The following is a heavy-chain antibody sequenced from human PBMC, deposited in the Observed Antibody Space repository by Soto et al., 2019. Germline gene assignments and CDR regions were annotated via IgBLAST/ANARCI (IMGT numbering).Heavy chain of an antibody. CDR1: GFSFNTYG. V-gene: IGHV3-30*18. D-gene: IGHD6-19*01. CDR3: AKRPSDYYSGWFVPLDY. J-gene: IGHJ4*02. CDR2: ISSDGNEK. Sequence: GGSLRLSCAASGFSFNTYGMHWLRQAPGKGLEWVALISSDGNEKFYADSVKGRFTISKDNSENTLYLQMNSLIDDDTAVYYCAKRPSDYYSGWFVPLDYWGQGTLVTVSS.